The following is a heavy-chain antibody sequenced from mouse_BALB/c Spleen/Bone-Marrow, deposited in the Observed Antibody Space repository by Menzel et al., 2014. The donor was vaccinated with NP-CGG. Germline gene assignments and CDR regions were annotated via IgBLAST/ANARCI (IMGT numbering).Heavy chain of an antibody. Sequence: VQLQQSGPGLVAPSQSLSITCTVSGFSLTGYAVNWVRRPPGKGLEWLGMIWGDGSTDYNSALKSRLSISKDNSKSQVFLKMNSLQTDDTARYYCAREDPGALDYWGQGTSVTVSS. CDR3: AREDPGALDY. J-gene: IGHJ4*01. V-gene: IGHV2-6-7*01. CDR2: IWGDGST. CDR1: GFSLTGYA.